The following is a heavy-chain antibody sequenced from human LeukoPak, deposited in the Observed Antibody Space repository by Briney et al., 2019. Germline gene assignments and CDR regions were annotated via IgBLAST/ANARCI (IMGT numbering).Heavy chain of an antibody. V-gene: IGHV1-18*01. CDR3: ARDFATWYFDY. D-gene: IGHD2-15*01. Sequence: GASVKVSCKASGYTFSSYHVSWVRQAPGQGLEWMGWINTYDGNPNYAQNFQGRVAMTTDTSTSTAYMELRSLRSDDTAVYYCARDFATWYFDYWGQGTLVTVSS. CDR1: GYTFSSYH. CDR2: INTYDGNP. J-gene: IGHJ4*02.